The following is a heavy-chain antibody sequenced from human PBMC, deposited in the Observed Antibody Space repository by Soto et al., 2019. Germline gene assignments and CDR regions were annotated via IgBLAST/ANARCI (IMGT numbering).Heavy chain of an antibody. CDR1: GGSISSYY. Sequence: PSETLSLTCTVSGGSISSYYWSWIRQPPGKGLEWIGYIYYSGSTNYNPSLKSRVTISVDTSKNQFSLKLSSVTAADTAVYYCARRAGSGSYYKSFDYWGQGTLVTVSS. J-gene: IGHJ4*02. V-gene: IGHV4-59*01. CDR2: IYYSGST. D-gene: IGHD3-10*01. CDR3: ARRAGSGSYYKSFDY.